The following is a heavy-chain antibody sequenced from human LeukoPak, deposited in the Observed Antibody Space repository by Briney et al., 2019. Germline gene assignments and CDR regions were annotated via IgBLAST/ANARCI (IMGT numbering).Heavy chain of an antibody. V-gene: IGHV1-8*01. D-gene: IGHD1-26*01. J-gene: IGHJ6*03. Sequence: QATXXXXEWMGWMNPNSGNTGYAQKFQGRVTMTRNTSISTAYMELSSLRSEDTAVCYCAKNPVGAYYYMDGWGKGTTVTVSS. CDR3: AKNPVGAYYYMDG. CDR2: MNPNSGNT.